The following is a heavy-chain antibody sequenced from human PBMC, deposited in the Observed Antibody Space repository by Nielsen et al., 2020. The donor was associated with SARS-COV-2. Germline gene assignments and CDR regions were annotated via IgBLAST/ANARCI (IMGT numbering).Heavy chain of an antibody. CDR3: ATAGYFSFRDQDIWFDP. D-gene: IGHD3-3*01. V-gene: IGHV4-4*02. CDR2: VSHSGST. CDR1: GDSVSSHDW. Sequence: SETLSLTCAVSGDSVSSHDWWTWVRPSPGKGLEWIGEVSHSGSTNYNPSLKSRLTISVDTSKNQFSLRLSSVTAADTAVYYCATAGYFSFRDQDIWFDPWGQGTLVTVSS. J-gene: IGHJ5*02.